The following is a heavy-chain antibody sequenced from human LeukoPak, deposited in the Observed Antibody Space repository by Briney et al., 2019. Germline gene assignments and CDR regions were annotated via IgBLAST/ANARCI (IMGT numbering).Heavy chain of an antibody. D-gene: IGHD3-9*01. CDR3: ASLVLRYFDWLFPDDAFDI. Sequence: PGGSLRLSCAASGFTFSSYWMSWVRQAPGKGLEWVANIKQDGSEKYYVDSGKGRFTISRDNAKNSLYLQMNSLRAEDTAVYYCASLVLRYFDWLFPDDAFDIWGQGTMVTVSS. CDR2: IKQDGSEK. V-gene: IGHV3-7*03. CDR1: GFTFSSYW. J-gene: IGHJ3*02.